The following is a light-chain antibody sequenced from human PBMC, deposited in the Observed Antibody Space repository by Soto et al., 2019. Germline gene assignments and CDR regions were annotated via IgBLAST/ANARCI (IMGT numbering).Light chain of an antibody. J-gene: IGKJ5*01. CDR2: AAA. Sequence: DIQMTRSPSSLSASVGDRVTITCRASQTIDSFLSWYQQKPGKAPKLLIYAAASLQTGVPSRFSGGGSGTHFTLTINSLQPEDFATYYCQQSRNFPRTFGQGTRLEIK. V-gene: IGKV1-39*01. CDR1: QTIDSF. CDR3: QQSRNFPRT.